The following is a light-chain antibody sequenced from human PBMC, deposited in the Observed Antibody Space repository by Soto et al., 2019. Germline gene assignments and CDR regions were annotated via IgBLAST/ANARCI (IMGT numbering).Light chain of an antibody. CDR1: QTISTW. V-gene: IGKV1-5*01. J-gene: IGKJ5*01. Sequence: DIQVTQSPPTLSASVGDRVTITCRASQTISTWMAWYQQKPGKAPKLLVYDASTLQSGVASRFSGSGSGTDFTLTISSLQSEDFAVYYCQQYGSSPLGTFGQGTRLEI. CDR2: DAS. CDR3: QQYGSSPLGT.